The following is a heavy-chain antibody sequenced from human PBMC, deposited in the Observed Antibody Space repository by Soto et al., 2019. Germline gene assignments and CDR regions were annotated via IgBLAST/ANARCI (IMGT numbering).Heavy chain of an antibody. CDR2: ISYDGSNK. CDR1: GFTFSSYA. CDR3: ARDRRLDGYSSSWYTEPLDY. V-gene: IGHV3-30-3*01. Sequence: QVQLVESGGGVVQPGRSLRLSCAASGFTFSSYAMHWVRQAPGKGLEWVAVISYDGSNKYYADSVKGRFTISRDNSKNTLYLQMNSLRAEDTAVYYCARDRRLDGYSSSWYTEPLDYWGQGTLVTVSS. J-gene: IGHJ4*02. D-gene: IGHD6-13*01.